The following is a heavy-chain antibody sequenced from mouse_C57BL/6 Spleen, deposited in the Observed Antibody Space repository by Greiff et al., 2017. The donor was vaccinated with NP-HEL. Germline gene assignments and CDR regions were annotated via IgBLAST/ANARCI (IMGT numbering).Heavy chain of an antibody. J-gene: IGHJ2*01. D-gene: IGHD3-2*02. V-gene: IGHV5-9-1*02. CDR3: TRDSSGYFDY. CDR2: ISSGGDYI. Sequence: EVQGVESGEGLVKPGGSLTLSCAASGFTFSSYAMSWVRQTPEKRLEWVAYISSGGDYIYYADTVKGRFTISRDNARNTLYLQMSSLKSEDTAMYYCTRDSSGYFDYWGKGTTLTVSS. CDR1: GFTFSSYA.